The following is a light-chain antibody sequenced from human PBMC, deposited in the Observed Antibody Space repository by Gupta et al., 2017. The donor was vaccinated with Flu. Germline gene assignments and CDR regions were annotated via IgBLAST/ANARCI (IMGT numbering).Light chain of an antibody. CDR2: LCS. CDR1: HGLLHSNGYRF. CDR3: MQDLKTPPA. J-gene: IGKJ3*01. Sequence: IAFMSSHGLLHSNGYRFMDWYLQISGQYLQLLMYLCSNWESGVPDRFSGSGSGTDFTLKISRVQAEDIGVYYCMQDLKTPPAFGPGTKVDIK. V-gene: IGKV2-28*01.